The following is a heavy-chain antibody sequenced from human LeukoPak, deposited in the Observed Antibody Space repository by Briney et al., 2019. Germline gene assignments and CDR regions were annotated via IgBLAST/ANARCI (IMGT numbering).Heavy chain of an antibody. J-gene: IGHJ4*03. CDR3: ARGPTISETGYFDY. CDR2: INHSGGT. CDR1: GGSFSGYY. V-gene: IGHV4-34*01. D-gene: IGHD1-1*01. Sequence: SETLSLTCAVYGGSFSGYYWSWIRQSPGRGLEWIGEINHSGGTNYNSSVKSRVTISVDTSKNQFSLKVRSLTAADTAVYYCARGPTISETGYFDYWGQGTLVTVSS.